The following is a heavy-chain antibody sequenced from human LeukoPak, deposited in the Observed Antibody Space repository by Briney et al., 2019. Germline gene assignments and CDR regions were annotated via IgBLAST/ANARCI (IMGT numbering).Heavy chain of an antibody. CDR2: ISSSSSTI. J-gene: IGHJ4*02. CDR1: GFTFSSYS. Sequence: GGSLRLSCAASGFTFSSYSMNWVRQAPGKGLEWVSYISSSSSTIYYADSVKGRFTISRDNAKNSLYPQMNSLRAEDTAVYYCATKYSSSQRVHYWGQGTLVTVSS. D-gene: IGHD6-6*01. V-gene: IGHV3-48*01. CDR3: ATKYSSSQRVHY.